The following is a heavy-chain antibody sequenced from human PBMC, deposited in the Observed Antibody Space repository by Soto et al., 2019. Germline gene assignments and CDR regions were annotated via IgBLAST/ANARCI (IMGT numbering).Heavy chain of an antibody. CDR2: ISSSGGTI. CDR3: ARASSPRDPWLDY. D-gene: IGHD5-18*01. J-gene: IGHJ4*02. Sequence: GGSLRLSCGASGFTFSDDYMSWIRQAPGKGLEWVSYISSSGGTIYYADSVRGRFTISRDNAKNSLFLQMNSLRADDTAVYYCARASSPRDPWLDYWGQGTLVTVSS. CDR1: GFTFSDDY. V-gene: IGHV3-11*01.